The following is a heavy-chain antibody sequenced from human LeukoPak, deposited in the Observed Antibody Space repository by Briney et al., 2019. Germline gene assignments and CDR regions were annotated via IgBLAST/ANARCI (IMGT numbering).Heavy chain of an antibody. V-gene: IGHV3-7*01. CDR3: VKVAKYYYGSETYYFFEH. D-gene: IGHD3-10*01. J-gene: IGHJ4*02. CDR2: INQDGTEK. CDR1: GFTFTTYW. Sequence: GGSLRLSCAASGFTFTTYWMSWVRQLPGKGLEWVANINQDGTEKYYVDSVKGRFTISRDNAKNSLDLQMNSLRVEGTGIYYCVKVAKYYYGSETYYFFEHWGQGTPVTASS.